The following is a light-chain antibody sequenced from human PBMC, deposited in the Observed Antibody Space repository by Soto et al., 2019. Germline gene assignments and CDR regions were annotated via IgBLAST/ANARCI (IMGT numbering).Light chain of an antibody. CDR3: QQYGSSRT. CDR1: QSVSSSY. CDR2: GAS. J-gene: IGKJ1*01. Sequence: EIVLTQSPGTLSLSPGERATLSCRASQSVSSSYLAWYQQTPGQAPRLLIYGASSTATGIPDRFSGSGSGTDFTLTTSRLEPEDFAVYYWQQYGSSRTFGQGTKVEIK. V-gene: IGKV3-20*01.